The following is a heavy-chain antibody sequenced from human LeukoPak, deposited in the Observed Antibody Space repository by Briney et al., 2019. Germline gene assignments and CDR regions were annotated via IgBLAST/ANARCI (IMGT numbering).Heavy chain of an antibody. V-gene: IGHV3-13*01. CDR2: IGTAGDT. Sequence: PGGSLRLSCAASGFTFSSYDMHWVRQATGKGLVWVSAIGTAGDTYYPGSVKGRFTISRENAKNSLYLQMNSLRAGDTAVYYCARGWLLDAFDIWGQGTMVTVSS. J-gene: IGHJ3*02. D-gene: IGHD2-21*02. CDR3: ARGWLLDAFDI. CDR1: GFTFSSYD.